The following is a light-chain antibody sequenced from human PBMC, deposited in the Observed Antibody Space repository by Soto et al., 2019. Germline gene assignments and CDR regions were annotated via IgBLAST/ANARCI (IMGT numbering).Light chain of an antibody. Sequence: ELVMTQSPATLSVSPGESATLSCRASQSGIDALAWYQQKPGQAPRLLIYRASTRAAGIPARFSGRGSGTEFTLTISGLQSEDFAVYYCQHYDSWPWTFGQGTNLEVK. V-gene: IGKV3-15*01. CDR3: QHYDSWPWT. CDR1: QSGIDA. CDR2: RAS. J-gene: IGKJ1*01.